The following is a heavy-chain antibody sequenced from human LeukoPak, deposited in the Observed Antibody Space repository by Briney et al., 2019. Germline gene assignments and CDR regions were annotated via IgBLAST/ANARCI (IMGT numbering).Heavy chain of an antibody. Sequence: GGSLRLSCAASGFTFSNYAMSWVRQAPGKGLERVSAISASGGSTYYADSVKGRFTISRDNAKNSLYLQMNSLRAEDTAVYYCARDGTGYCSGGSCYSRVGYYYYYGMDVWGQGTTVTVSS. J-gene: IGHJ6*02. CDR2: ISASGGST. V-gene: IGHV3-23*01. CDR1: GFTFSNYA. CDR3: ARDGTGYCSGGSCYSRVGYYYYYGMDV. D-gene: IGHD2-15*01.